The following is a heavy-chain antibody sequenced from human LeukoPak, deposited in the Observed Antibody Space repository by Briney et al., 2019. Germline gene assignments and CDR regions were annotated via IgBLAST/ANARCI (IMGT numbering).Heavy chain of an antibody. D-gene: IGHD3-22*01. V-gene: IGHV4-34*01. CDR2: INHGGST. Sequence: SETLSLTCAVYGGSFSGYYWSWIRQPPGKGLEWIGEINHGGSTNYNPSLRSRVTISIDTSKNQSSPKLSSVTAADTAVYYCARGREYYDSSGYYSQNWFDPWGPGTLVTVSS. CDR1: GGSFSGYY. J-gene: IGHJ5*02. CDR3: ARGREYYDSSGYYSQNWFDP.